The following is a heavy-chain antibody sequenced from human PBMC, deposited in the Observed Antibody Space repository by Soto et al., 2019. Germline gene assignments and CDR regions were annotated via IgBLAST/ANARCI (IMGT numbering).Heavy chain of an antibody. J-gene: IGHJ4*02. CDR1: GFTFSNYS. D-gene: IGHD1-1*01. V-gene: IGHV3-30*18. CDR2: TSYDGNNE. Sequence: GGSLRLSCAASGFTFSNYSMHWVRQAPGKGLEWVALTSYDGNNEYYTDSVKGRFTISRDNSKNTLFLQMNSPRPEDTAVYYCAKDKGVFNWATSYFDYWGQGALVTVSS. CDR3: AKDKGVFNWATSYFDY.